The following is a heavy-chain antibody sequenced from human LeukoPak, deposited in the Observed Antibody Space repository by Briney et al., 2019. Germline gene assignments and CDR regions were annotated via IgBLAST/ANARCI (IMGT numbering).Heavy chain of an antibody. CDR1: GYTFTDYY. Sequence: ASVKVSCKASGYTFTDYYMHWVRQAPGQGLEWMGWINPNSGGTNYAQKFQGRVTMTRDTSISTAYMELSRLRSDDTAVYYCAREPTQPYCSSTSCLAAVDYWGQGTLVTVSS. CDR2: INPNSGGT. V-gene: IGHV1-2*02. J-gene: IGHJ4*02. D-gene: IGHD2-2*01. CDR3: AREPTQPYCSSTSCLAAVDY.